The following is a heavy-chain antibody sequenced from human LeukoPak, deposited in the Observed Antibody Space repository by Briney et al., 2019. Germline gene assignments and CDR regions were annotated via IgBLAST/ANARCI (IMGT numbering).Heavy chain of an antibody. CDR2: IQYDGSRK. J-gene: IGHJ3*01. CDR1: GFTFSTSD. CDR3: AKDLIL. V-gene: IGHV3-30*02. Sequence: GGSLRLSCATSGFTFSTSDMHWVRQAPGKGLEWVSFIQYDGSRKNYVDSVKGRFTISRDNSKNTLYLQMFSLRPEDTAVCFCAKDLILWGQGTVVTVSS.